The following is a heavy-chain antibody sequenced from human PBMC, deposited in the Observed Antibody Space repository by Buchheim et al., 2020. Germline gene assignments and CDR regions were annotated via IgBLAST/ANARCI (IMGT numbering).Heavy chain of an antibody. CDR3: ARWDLTGTSPYFDY. V-gene: IGHV3-48*01. D-gene: IGHD1-7*01. CDR1: GFTFSSYS. CDR2: ISSSSSPI. Sequence: EVQLVESGGGLVQPGGSLRLSCAASGFTFSSYSMNWVRQAPGKGLEWVSYISSSSSPIYYADSVKGRFTISRDNAKNSMHLQMNSLRAEDTAVYYCARWDLTGTSPYFDYWGQGTL. J-gene: IGHJ4*02.